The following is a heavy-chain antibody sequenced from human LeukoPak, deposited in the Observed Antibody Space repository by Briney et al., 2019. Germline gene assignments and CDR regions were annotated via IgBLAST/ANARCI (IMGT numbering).Heavy chain of an antibody. Sequence: GGSLRLSCAASGFTFSSYAMHWVRQAPGKGLEWVAVISYDGSNKYYAGSVKGRFTISRDNSKNTPYLQMNSLRAEDTAVYYCARIYDISYFDYWGQGTLVTVSS. CDR3: ARIYDISYFDY. V-gene: IGHV3-30-3*01. J-gene: IGHJ4*02. CDR2: ISYDGSNK. D-gene: IGHD3-9*01. CDR1: GFTFSSYA.